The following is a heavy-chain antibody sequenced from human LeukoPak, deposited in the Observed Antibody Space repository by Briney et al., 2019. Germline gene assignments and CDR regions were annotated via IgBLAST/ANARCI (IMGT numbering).Heavy chain of an antibody. CDR2: IIPILGIA. Sequence: GASVKVSCKASGGTFSSYAISWVRQAPGQGLEWMGRIIPILGIANYAQKFQGRVTITAAKSTSTAYMELSRLRSEDTAVYYCARGIVGATSGYFDYWGQGTLVTVSS. CDR1: GGTFSSYA. CDR3: ARGIVGATSGYFDY. J-gene: IGHJ4*02. V-gene: IGHV1-69*04. D-gene: IGHD1-26*01.